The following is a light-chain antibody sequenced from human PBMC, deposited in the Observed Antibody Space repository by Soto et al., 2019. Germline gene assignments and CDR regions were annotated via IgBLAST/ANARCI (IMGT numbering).Light chain of an antibody. V-gene: IGLV1-44*01. J-gene: IGLJ3*02. Sequence: QSVLSQPPSMSGTPGQRVTISCSGSRPNIGSNTVNWYQQVPGAAPKLLIYSDYVRPSGVPDRFSGSKSGTSASLAISGLQSEDEAVYFCAAWDDSLNGVFGGGTKVTVL. CDR3: AAWDDSLNGV. CDR2: SDY. CDR1: RPNIGSNT.